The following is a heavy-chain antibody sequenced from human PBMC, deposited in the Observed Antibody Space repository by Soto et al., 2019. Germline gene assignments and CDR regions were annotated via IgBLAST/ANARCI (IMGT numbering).Heavy chain of an antibody. D-gene: IGHD3-10*01. J-gene: IGHJ4*02. CDR2: INPDATTI. V-gene: IGHV3-74*01. Sequence: PGGSLRLSCATSGFTFSNYWIHWVRQAPGEGLAWVSRINPDATTINYADSVKGRFTVSRDNAKSTLYLQMNSLRAEDTAVHYCATAGSYRFDHWGQGTLVTVSS. CDR3: ATAGSYRFDH. CDR1: GFTFSNYW.